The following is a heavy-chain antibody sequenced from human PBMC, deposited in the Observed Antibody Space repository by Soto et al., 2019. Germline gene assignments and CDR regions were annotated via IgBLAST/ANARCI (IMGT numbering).Heavy chain of an antibody. V-gene: IGHV6-1*01. D-gene: IGHD3-22*01. CDR1: GSSVSSNSAA. J-gene: IGHJ4*02. CDR3: ARHYYYDSSGYPNYFDY. CDR2: TYYRSKWDN. Sequence: PSQTRSLTCAISGSSVSSNSAAGNWIRPSPSRGLEWLGRTYYRSKWDNDYAVSVQSRITVNPDTSKNQFSLQLNSVTPEDTAVYYCARHYYYDSSGYPNYFDYWGQGTMVTVSA.